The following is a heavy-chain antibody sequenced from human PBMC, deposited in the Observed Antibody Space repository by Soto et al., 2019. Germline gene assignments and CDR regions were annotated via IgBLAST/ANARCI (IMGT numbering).Heavy chain of an antibody. CDR1: GFTFSGYG. V-gene: IGHV3-33*01. Sequence: GGSLRLSCAASGFTFSGYGMHRVRQAPGKGLEWVAVIWYDGSNKYYADSVKGRFTISRDNSKNTLYLQMNSLRAEDTAVYYCARDGGCRDGYTVGCNWFDPWGQGTLVTVSS. J-gene: IGHJ5*02. D-gene: IGHD5-12*01. CDR3: ARDGGCRDGYTVGCNWFDP. CDR2: IWYDGSNK.